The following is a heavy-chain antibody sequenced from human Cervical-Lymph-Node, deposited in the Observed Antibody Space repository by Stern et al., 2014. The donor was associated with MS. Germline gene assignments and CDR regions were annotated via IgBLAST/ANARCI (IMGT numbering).Heavy chain of an antibody. Sequence: QLVESGPEVKKPGTSVKVSCQASGFTFTSSAVQWVRQARGQRLEWIGWIVVGSGNTNYAQKFQERVTITRDMSTSTAYMELSSLRSEDTAVYYCAAEPMYYSDSVGAFDIWGQGTMVTVSS. D-gene: IGHD3-22*01. CDR1: GFTFTSSA. CDR3: AAEPMYYSDSVGAFDI. CDR2: IVVGSGNT. J-gene: IGHJ3*02. V-gene: IGHV1-58*01.